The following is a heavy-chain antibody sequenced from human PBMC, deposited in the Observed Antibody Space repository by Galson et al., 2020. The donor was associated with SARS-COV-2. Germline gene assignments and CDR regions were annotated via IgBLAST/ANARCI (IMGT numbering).Heavy chain of an antibody. V-gene: IGHV3-30*04. CDR1: GFTFSSYA. CDR3: ARDAEPPPPLHYYGSGSYYNWFDP. Sequence: GGSLRLSCAASGFTFSSYAMHWVRQAPGKGLEWVAVISYDGSNKYYADSVKGRFTISRDNSKNTLYLQMNSLRAEDTAVYYCARDAEPPPPLHYYGSGSYYNWFDPWGQGTLVTVSS. D-gene: IGHD3-10*01. J-gene: IGHJ5*02. CDR2: ISYDGSNK.